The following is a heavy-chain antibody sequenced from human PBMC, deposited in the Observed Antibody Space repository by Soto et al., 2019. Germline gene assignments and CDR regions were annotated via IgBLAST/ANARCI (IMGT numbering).Heavy chain of an antibody. CDR3: ATQTKVVRSYYYYGMDV. V-gene: IGHV1-69*01. J-gene: IGHJ6*02. Sequence: SVKVACKASGDPFISYAIIWVRQAPGQGLEWMGGIIPIFGTANYAQKFQGRVTITADESTSTAYMELSSLRSEDTAVYYCATQTKVVRSYYYYGMDVWGQGTTVTVSS. CDR2: IIPIFGTA. CDR1: GDPFISYA. D-gene: IGHD4-17*01.